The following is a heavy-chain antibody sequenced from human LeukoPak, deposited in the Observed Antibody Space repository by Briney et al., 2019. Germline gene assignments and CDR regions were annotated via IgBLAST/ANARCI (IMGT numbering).Heavy chain of an antibody. CDR3: ARRPGRLADY. CDR1: GYSFTSYW. Sequence: GESLKLSCKGSGYSFTSYWIGWVRQMPGKGLEWMGLIYPGDSDTRYSASFKGQVTIPADKSISTAYLQWSSLKASDTAMYYCARRPGRLADYWGQGTLVTVSS. J-gene: IGHJ4*02. V-gene: IGHV5-51*03. CDR2: IYPGDSDT. D-gene: IGHD2-8*02.